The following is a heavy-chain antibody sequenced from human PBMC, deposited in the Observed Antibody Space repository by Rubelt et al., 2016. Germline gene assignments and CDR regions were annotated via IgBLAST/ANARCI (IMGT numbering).Heavy chain of an antibody. Sequence: QVHLQQWGAGLLKPSETLSLTCAVYGGSFSDYYWSWIRQPPGKGLEWIGEISPSGSTDYNPSLKSRITTSVATSKNQFSLKLRSVTAADTAVYYCARQGDHTNYHYLDYWGQGTLVTVSS. CDR2: ISPSGST. D-gene: IGHD4/OR15-4a*01. V-gene: IGHV4-34*01. J-gene: IGHJ4*02. CDR3: ARQGDHTNYHYLDY. CDR1: GGSFSDYY.